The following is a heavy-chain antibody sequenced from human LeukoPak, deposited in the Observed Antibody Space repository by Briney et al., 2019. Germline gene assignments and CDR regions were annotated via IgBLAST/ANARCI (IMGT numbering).Heavy chain of an antibody. CDR2: IIPIFGTA. CDR1: GHTFTSYG. CDR3: AKEGVWGNWFDP. D-gene: IGHD5/OR15-5a*01. Sequence: SVKVSCEASGHTFTSYGISWVRQAPGQGLEWMGGIIPIFGTANYAQKFQGRVTITADKSTSTAYMELSSLRSEDTAVYYCAKEGVWGNWFDPWGQGTLVTVSS. V-gene: IGHV1-69*06. J-gene: IGHJ5*02.